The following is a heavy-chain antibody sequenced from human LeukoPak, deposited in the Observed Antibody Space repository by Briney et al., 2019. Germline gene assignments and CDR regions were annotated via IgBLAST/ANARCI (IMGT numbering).Heavy chain of an antibody. V-gene: IGHV3-30*18. CDR1: GFTFSSYG. CDR3: AKNVVPAALDYYYYMDV. Sequence: GGSLRLSCAASGFTFSSYGMHWVRQASGKGLEWVAVISYDGSNKYYADSVKGRFTISRDNSKNTLYLQMNSLRAEDTAVYYCAKNVVPAALDYYYYMDVWGKGTTVTVSS. CDR2: ISYDGSNK. J-gene: IGHJ6*03. D-gene: IGHD2-2*01.